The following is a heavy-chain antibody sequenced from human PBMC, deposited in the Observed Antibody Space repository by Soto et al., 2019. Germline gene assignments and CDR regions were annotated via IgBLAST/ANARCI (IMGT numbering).Heavy chain of an antibody. Sequence: GASVKVFCKASGGTFSSYAISWVRQAPGQGLEWMGGIIPIFGTANYAQKFQGRVTITADESTSTAYMELSSLRSEDTAVYYCARNNYYDILTGYLWFDPWGQGTLVTVSS. J-gene: IGHJ5*02. V-gene: IGHV1-69*13. CDR1: GGTFSSYA. D-gene: IGHD3-9*01. CDR2: IIPIFGTA. CDR3: ARNNYYDILTGYLWFDP.